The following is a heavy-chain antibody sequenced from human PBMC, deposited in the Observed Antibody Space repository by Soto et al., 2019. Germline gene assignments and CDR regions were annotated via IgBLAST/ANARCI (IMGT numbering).Heavy chain of an antibody. CDR3: ALWEHWVSNRYYHGLDV. D-gene: IGHD1-26*01. CDR2: ITGSGDTT. Sequence: GSLRLSCTASGFTFSRYGMSWGRQAPGKGLQWVSTITGSGDTTYYADSVKGRFTISRDNSKNTLYLQMNSLRVEDTAVYFCALWEHWVSNRYYHGLDVWRQATTVTVSS. V-gene: IGHV3-23*01. J-gene: IGHJ6*02. CDR1: GFTFSRYG.